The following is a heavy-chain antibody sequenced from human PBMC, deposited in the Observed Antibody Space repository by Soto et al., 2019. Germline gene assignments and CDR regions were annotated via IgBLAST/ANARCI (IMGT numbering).Heavy chain of an antibody. CDR2: ISPRNGDT. V-gene: IGHV1-18*01. CDR1: AYTFSSRG. CDR3: VRVAGDYDWYVDL. D-gene: IGHD4-17*01. J-gene: IGHJ2*01. Sequence: QARLVQSGPEVKEPGASVKVSCKASAYTFSSRGIYWVRQAPGQGLEWMGWISPRNGDTHYAQSFQDRVTLTTDTSTSTVYMDLRSLRSDDTAVYFCVRVAGDYDWYVDLWGRGTPVTVSS.